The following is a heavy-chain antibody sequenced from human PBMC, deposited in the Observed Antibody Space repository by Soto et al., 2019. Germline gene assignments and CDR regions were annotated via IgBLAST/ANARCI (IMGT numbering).Heavy chain of an antibody. CDR2: IYSGGST. V-gene: IGHV3-66*01. CDR3: ARVSSSWYYHDY. Sequence: GGSLRLSCAASGFTVSSNCMSWVRQAPGKGLEWVSVIYSGGSTYYADSVKGRFTISRDNSKNTLYLQMNSLRAEDTAVYYCARVSSSWYYHDYWGQGTLVTVSS. J-gene: IGHJ4*02. D-gene: IGHD6-13*01. CDR1: GFTVSSNC.